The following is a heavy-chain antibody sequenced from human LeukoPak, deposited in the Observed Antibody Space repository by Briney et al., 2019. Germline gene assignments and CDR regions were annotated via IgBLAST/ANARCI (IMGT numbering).Heavy chain of an antibody. CDR2: IWYDGSNK. D-gene: IGHD3-22*01. V-gene: IGHV3-30*02. J-gene: IGHJ4*02. Sequence: GGSLRLSCAASGFTFSNYAMHWVRQAPGKGLEWVAVIWYDGSNKFYADSAKGRFTVSRDNSKNTLYLQMNSLRAEDTAVYYCAQDNYYDSSYWGQGTLVTVSS. CDR3: AQDNYYDSSY. CDR1: GFTFSNYA.